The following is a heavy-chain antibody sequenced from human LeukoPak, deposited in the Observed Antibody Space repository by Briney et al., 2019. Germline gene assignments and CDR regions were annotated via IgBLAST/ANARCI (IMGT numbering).Heavy chain of an antibody. Sequence: GGSLRLSCAASGFTFSSYWMHWVRQAPGKGQVWVSRINSDGSSTGYADSVKGRFTISRDNAKNTLYLQMNSLRAEDTAVYYCARAVGYSSSSGAFDPWGQGTLVTVSS. CDR3: ARAVGYSSSSGAFDP. J-gene: IGHJ5*02. D-gene: IGHD6-6*01. CDR2: INSDGSST. V-gene: IGHV3-74*01. CDR1: GFTFSSYW.